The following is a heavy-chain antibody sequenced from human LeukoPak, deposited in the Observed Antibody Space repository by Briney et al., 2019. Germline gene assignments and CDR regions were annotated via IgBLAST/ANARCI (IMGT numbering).Heavy chain of an antibody. J-gene: IGHJ4*02. Sequence: GGSLRLSCAASGFTSNNYGIHWVRQAPGKGLEWVAVISYDGGNKYCADSVKGRFTISRDNSKNTLYLQMSSLRAGDTAVYYCAKDSCGGSCYPDYWGQGTLVTVSS. CDR1: GFTSNNYG. CDR2: ISYDGGNK. D-gene: IGHD2-15*01. CDR3: AKDSCGGSCYPDY. V-gene: IGHV3-30*18.